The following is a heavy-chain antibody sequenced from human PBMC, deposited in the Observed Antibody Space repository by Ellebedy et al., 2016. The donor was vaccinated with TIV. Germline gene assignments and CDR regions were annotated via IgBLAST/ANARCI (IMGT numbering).Heavy chain of an antibody. V-gene: IGHV1-69*05. Sequence: ASVKVSCKASGYTFTSYGISWVRQAPGQGLEWMGGIIPIFGTANYAQKFQGRVTVTRDTSINTAYMELSRLRSDDTAVYYCAKGSPATGDFDYWGQGTLVTVSS. J-gene: IGHJ4*02. CDR2: IIPIFGTA. CDR1: GYTFTSYG. D-gene: IGHD2-15*01. CDR3: AKGSPATGDFDY.